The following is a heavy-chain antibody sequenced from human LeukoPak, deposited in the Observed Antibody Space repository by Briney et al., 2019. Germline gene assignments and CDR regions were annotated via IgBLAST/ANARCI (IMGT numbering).Heavy chain of an antibody. J-gene: IGHJ4*02. CDR1: GGSISSYY. D-gene: IGHD4-17*01. Sequence: SETLSLICTVSGGSISSYYWTWIRQPPGKGLEWIGWISYSDSTNHNPSLKSRVTISVDTSKSQFSLKLTSVAAADTAVYYCARQTTVTHIDYWGQGTLVTVSS. CDR3: ARQTTVTHIDY. V-gene: IGHV4-59*08. CDR2: ISYSDST.